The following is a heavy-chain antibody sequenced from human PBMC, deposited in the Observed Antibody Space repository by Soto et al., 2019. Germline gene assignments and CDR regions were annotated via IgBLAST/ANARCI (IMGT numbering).Heavy chain of an antibody. Sequence: SETLSLTSAVNGASFSGYYWSWIRQPTGKGLECIVEVVRSWSTNYNPSLKSLVTISVDTSNNQFSLKLSSVTAADTAVYYCARAVGGESSGTRGWFDPWAQGTLVTVSS. CDR3: ARAVGGESSGTRGWFDP. CDR2: VVRSWST. CDR1: GASFSGYY. J-gene: IGHJ5*02. D-gene: IGHD3-22*01. V-gene: IGHV4-34*12.